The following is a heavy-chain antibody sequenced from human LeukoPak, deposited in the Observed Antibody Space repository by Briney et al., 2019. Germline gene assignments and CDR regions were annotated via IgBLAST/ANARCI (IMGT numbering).Heavy chain of an antibody. J-gene: IGHJ5*02. Sequence: GASVKVSCKAAGYSFTTFHINWVRQAPGQGPEWMGWVNPDTGNTGFAQKFQGRVTITQNSSVTTVYMELSSLTSEDTAVYYCARYLAAAGTIGLNWFDPWGQGTLVTVSS. CDR2: VNPDTGNT. D-gene: IGHD6-13*01. CDR1: GYSFTTFH. V-gene: IGHV1-8*03. CDR3: ARYLAAAGTIGLNWFDP.